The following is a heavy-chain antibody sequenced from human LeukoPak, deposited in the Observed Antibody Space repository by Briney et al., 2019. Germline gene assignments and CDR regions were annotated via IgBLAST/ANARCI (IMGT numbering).Heavy chain of an antibody. V-gene: IGHV3-30*02. CDR2: IRYDGSNK. Sequence: GGSLRLSCAGSGFSFSSYEMNWVRQAPGKGLEWVAFIRYDGSNKYYADSVKGRFTISRDNSKNTLYLQMNSLRAEDTAVYYCAKDRGYSYGISFYMDVWGKGTTVTISS. J-gene: IGHJ6*03. D-gene: IGHD5-18*01. CDR3: AKDRGYSYGISFYMDV. CDR1: GFSFSSYE.